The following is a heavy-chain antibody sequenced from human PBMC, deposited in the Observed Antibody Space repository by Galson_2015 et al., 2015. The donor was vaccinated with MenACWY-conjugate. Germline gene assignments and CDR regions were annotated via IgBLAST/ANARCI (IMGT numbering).Heavy chain of an antibody. V-gene: IGHV1-18*01. J-gene: IGHJ3*02. Sequence: SVKVSCKASGYTFTSYGFSWVRQAPGQGLEWIGWIGAYNGNINYAQKFQGRVTMTTDTSTSTAYMELRSLRSDDTAVYYCARRSGWTNDAFDIWGQGTMVTVSS. D-gene: IGHD6-19*01. CDR1: GYTFTSYG. CDR2: IGAYNGNI. CDR3: ARRSGWTNDAFDI.